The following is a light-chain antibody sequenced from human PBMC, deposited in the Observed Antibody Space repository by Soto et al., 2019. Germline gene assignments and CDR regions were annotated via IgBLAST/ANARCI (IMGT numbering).Light chain of an antibody. J-gene: IGKJ4*01. CDR2: GAS. CDR3: QQYNKFPSLT. Sequence: EIVMTQSPATLSVSPGERATPSSRASQSVSRNLAWYQQKPGQAPGLLIYGASTRATGIPARFSGSGSGTEFTLTIGSLQSEDFAVYYCQQYNKFPSLTFGGGTKVEIK. CDR1: QSVSRN. V-gene: IGKV3-15*01.